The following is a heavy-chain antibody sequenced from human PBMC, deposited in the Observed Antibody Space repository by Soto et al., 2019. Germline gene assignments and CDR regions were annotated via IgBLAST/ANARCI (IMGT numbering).Heavy chain of an antibody. V-gene: IGHV1-69*13. CDR1: GGTFSSYA. CDR2: IIPIFGTA. D-gene: IGHD2-2*01. CDR3: ARFGMPRYCSSTSCRYYYYYYGMDV. Sequence: ASVKVSCKASGGTFSSYAISWVRQAPGQGLEWMGGIIPIFGTANYAQKFQGRVTITADESTSTAYMELSNLRSEDTAVYYCARFGMPRYCSSTSCRYYYYYYGMDVWGQGTTVTVSS. J-gene: IGHJ6*02.